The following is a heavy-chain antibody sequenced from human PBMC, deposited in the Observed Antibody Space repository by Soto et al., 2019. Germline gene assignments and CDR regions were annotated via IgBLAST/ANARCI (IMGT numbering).Heavy chain of an antibody. CDR2: ISGSGGST. J-gene: IGHJ6*02. CDR3: AVYGSGSYYSYYYYGMDV. Sequence: GGSLRLSCAASGFTFSSYAMSWVRQAPGKGLEWVSAISGSGGSTYYADSVKGRFTISRDNSKNTLYLQMNSLRAEDTAVYYCAVYGSGSYYSYYYYGMDVWGQGTTVTVSS. CDR1: GFTFSSYA. V-gene: IGHV3-23*01. D-gene: IGHD3-10*01.